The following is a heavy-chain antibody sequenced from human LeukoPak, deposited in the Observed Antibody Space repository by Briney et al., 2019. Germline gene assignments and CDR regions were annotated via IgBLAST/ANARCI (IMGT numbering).Heavy chain of an antibody. V-gene: IGHV1-18*01. J-gene: IGHJ4*02. D-gene: IGHD2-21*01. CDR3: AREWRDCDGGCVTGHFDF. Sequence: ASVKVSCKASGYTFTSYGINWVRQAPGQGPEWMGWSSPYNGGTRYAQKFRGRVTMTTDTSTTTAYMELTSLDSDDSAVYYCAREWRDCDGGCVTGHFDFWGQGTRVTVSS. CDR2: SSPYNGGT. CDR1: GYTFTSYG.